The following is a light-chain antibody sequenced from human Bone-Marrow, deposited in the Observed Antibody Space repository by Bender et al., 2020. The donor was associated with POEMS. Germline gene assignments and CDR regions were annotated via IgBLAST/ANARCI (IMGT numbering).Light chain of an antibody. CDR1: SSDVGGYNY. J-gene: IGLJ1*01. CDR3: CSYAGSNKV. CDR2: DVS. V-gene: IGLV2-8*01. Sequence: QSALTQPASVSGSPGQSITISCTGTSSDVGGYNYVSWFQQHPGKAPKLMIYDVSDRPSGVPDRFSGSKSGNTASLTVSGLQAEDEADYYCCSYAGSNKVFGTGTKVTVL.